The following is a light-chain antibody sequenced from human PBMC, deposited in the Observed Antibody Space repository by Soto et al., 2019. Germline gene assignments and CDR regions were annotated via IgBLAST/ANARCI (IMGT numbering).Light chain of an antibody. Sequence: EIVLTQSPGTLSLSPGERATLSCRASQSVSSSYLAWYQQKPGQAPRLLIYGASSRATGIPDRFSGGCSGTDFTLNISGLEPEDFAVYYCQHGSTFGQGTKLEIK. V-gene: IGKV3-20*01. CDR2: GAS. CDR3: QHGST. J-gene: IGKJ2*01. CDR1: QSVSSSY.